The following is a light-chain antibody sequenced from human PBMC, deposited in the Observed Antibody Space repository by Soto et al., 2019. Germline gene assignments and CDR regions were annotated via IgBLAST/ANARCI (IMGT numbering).Light chain of an antibody. Sequence: EIVLTQSPGTLSLSPGERATLSCRASQSVSSSSLAWHQQKPGQAPRLLIYAASTRATGIPDTFSGSESGTDFTLTITRLEPEYLAVYYCQQYGTSPSTFGQGTKLEIK. CDR3: QQYGTSPST. V-gene: IGKV3-20*01. J-gene: IGKJ2*01. CDR2: AAS. CDR1: QSVSSSS.